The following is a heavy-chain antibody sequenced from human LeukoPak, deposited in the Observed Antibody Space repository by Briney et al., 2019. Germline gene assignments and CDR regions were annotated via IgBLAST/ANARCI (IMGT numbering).Heavy chain of an antibody. J-gene: IGHJ4*02. V-gene: IGHV1-46*01. Sequence: ASVKVSCKASGYTFTRNYIHWVRQAPGQGLEWMGMIYPRDGSTSYAQKFQGRVTVTRDTSTSTVHMELSGLRSEDTAVYYCARDQEGFDYWGQGTLVTVSS. CDR2: IYPRDGST. CDR3: ARDQEGFDY. CDR1: GYTFTRNY.